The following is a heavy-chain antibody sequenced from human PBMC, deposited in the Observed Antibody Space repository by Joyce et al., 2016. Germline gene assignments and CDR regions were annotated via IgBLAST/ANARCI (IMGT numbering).Heavy chain of an antibody. V-gene: IGHV4-59*02. J-gene: IGHJ3*02. D-gene: IGHD3-3*01. CDR1: GGSDASYY. Sequence: QVQLQESGPGLVKPSGTLSLTCTVSGGSDASYYWTWIRQPPGRGLGLIGYIYYSGSTSYNPSLQSRVTISQDTSKNQFYLKLSPVTAADTAVYYCARYYGNAFDIWGQGTMVTVSS. CDR2: IYYSGST. CDR3: ARYYGNAFDI.